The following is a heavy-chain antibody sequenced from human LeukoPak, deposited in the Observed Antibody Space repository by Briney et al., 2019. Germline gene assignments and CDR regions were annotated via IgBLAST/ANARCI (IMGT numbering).Heavy chain of an antibody. CDR2: IDKKDKGYATAT. D-gene: IGHD1-26*01. J-gene: IGHJ5*02. CDR3: TRDSGTYNWFDP. Sequence: PGGSLRLSCEASGFNFSGSAIHWVRQSSGKGLEWVGQIDKKDKGYATATAYAASVKSRFTISRDDSINTAYLQMKSLKTEDTALYYCTRDSGTYNWFDPWGQGTLVTVSS. CDR1: GFNFSGSA. V-gene: IGHV3-73*01.